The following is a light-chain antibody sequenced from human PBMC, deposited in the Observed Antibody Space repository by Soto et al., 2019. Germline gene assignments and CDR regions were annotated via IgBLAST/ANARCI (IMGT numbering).Light chain of an antibody. J-gene: IGKJ4*01. CDR1: QSVGSY. Sequence: EIVCTQSPAILSLSPGERATLSCKTSQSVGSYLTWYQQKPGQAPRLLIYAASNRATDIPPRFSGSGYGTDFTLTISSLEPEDFAVYYCQQRSDWPLTFGGGTKVEIK. CDR2: AAS. CDR3: QQRSDWPLT. V-gene: IGKV3-11*01.